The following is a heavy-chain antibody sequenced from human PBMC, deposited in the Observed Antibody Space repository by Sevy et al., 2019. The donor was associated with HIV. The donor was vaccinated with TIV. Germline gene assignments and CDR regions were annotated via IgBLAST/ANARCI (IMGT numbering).Heavy chain of an antibody. CDR1: GYTLTKLA. CDR3: AITKDYYDNCGSPFDY. D-gene: IGHD3-22*01. J-gene: IGHJ4*02. Sequence: ASVKVSCKVSGYTLTKLAMHWVRQAPGKGLEWMGTFDPEDGETIYAQKFQGRVTMTEDTSMDTAYMELGSLRSEDTAVFYCAITKDYYDNCGSPFDYWGQGTLVTVSS. V-gene: IGHV1-24*01. CDR2: FDPEDGET.